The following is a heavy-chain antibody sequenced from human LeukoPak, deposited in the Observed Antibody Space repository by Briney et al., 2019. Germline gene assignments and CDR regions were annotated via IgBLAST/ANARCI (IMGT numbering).Heavy chain of an antibody. CDR1: GYTFTSYD. J-gene: IGHJ4*02. D-gene: IGHD5-12*01. CDR2: MNPNSGNT. Sequence: ASVTVSCKASGYTFTSYDINWVRQATGQGPEWMGWMNPNSGNTGYAQSFQGRVTLTRNASISTAYMELSSLRSDDTAVYYCAIRTHVDIVPTLGERVKRGLDYWGQGTLLTVSS. V-gene: IGHV1-8*01. CDR3: AIRTHVDIVPTLGERVKRGLDY.